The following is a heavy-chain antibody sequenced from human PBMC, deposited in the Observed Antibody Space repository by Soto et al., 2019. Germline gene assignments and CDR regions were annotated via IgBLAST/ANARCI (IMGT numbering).Heavy chain of an antibody. D-gene: IGHD5-18*01. Sequence: SDTLSLTCTVSGGSISSGGYYWSWIRQHPGKGLEWIGYIYYSGSTYYNPSLKSRVTISVDTSKNQFSLKLSSVTAADTAVYYCARDGSLRDGYSHDAFDIWGQGTMVTVSS. J-gene: IGHJ3*02. CDR1: GGSISSGGYY. V-gene: IGHV4-31*03. CDR3: ARDGSLRDGYSHDAFDI. CDR2: IYYSGST.